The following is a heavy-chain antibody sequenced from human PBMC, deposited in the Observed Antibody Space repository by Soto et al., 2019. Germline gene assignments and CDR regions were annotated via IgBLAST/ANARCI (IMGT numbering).Heavy chain of an antibody. D-gene: IGHD5-18*01. V-gene: IGHV3-9*01. Sequence: EEQLVESGGGLVQPGRSLRLSCAASGFTFDDYAMHWVRQAPGKGLEWVSGISWNSGSIGYADSVKGRFTISRDNAKNSLYLQMNSLRAEDTALYYCAKDISTATRFRLGMDVWGQGTTATVSS. CDR1: GFTFDDYA. CDR3: AKDISTATRFRLGMDV. CDR2: ISWNSGSI. J-gene: IGHJ6*02.